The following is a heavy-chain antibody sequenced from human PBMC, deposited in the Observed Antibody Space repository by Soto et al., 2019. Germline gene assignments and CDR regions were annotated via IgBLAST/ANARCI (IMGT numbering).Heavy chain of an antibody. J-gene: IGHJ4*02. CDR2: IFHSGSP. V-gene: IGHV4-59*02. CDR3: ARAPVLAVAHIDY. CDR1: RGSVTGFY. Sequence: SETLPLTCTVSRGSVTGFYWSWIRQPPGKGLEWIGYIFHSGSPNYNPPLKRRVTISVDTSKSQISLRLTSVTAADTAVYYCARAPVLAVAHIDYWGQGNLVTSPQ. D-gene: IGHD6-19*01.